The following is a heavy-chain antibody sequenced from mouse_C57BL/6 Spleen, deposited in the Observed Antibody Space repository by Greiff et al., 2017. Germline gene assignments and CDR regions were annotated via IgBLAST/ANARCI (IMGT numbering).Heavy chain of an antibody. Sequence: VQLQQPGAELVMPGASVKLSCKASGYTFTSYWMHWVKQRPGQGLEWIGEIDPSDSYTNYNQKFKGKYTLTVDKSSSTAYMQLSSLTSEDSAVYYCATRRAYGGAMDDWGQGTSVTVAS. CDR3: ATRRAYGGAMDD. D-gene: IGHD3-3*01. J-gene: IGHJ4*01. CDR1: GYTFTSYW. V-gene: IGHV1-69*01. CDR2: IDPSDSYT.